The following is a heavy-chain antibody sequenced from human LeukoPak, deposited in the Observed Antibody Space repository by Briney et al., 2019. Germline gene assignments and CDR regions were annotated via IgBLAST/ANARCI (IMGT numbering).Heavy chain of an antibody. V-gene: IGHV3-23*01. CDR2: ISGSGYST. CDR1: GFTFSSYA. Sequence: PGGSLRLSCAASGFTFSSYAMSWVRQALGKGLEWVSVISGSGYSTYYADSVKGRFTISRDNSKNTLYLQMNSLRAEDTAVYYCAKDRSGSTAEYFQHWGQGTLVTVSS. D-gene: IGHD3-10*01. J-gene: IGHJ1*01. CDR3: AKDRSGSTAEYFQH.